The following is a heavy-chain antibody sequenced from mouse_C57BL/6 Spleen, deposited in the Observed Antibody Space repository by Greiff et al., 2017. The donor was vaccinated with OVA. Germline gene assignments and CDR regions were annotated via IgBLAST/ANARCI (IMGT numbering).Heavy chain of an antibody. V-gene: IGHV1-15*01. CDR2: IDPETGGT. CDR1: GYTFTDYK. CDR3: TRWGTTVVATRYFDY. J-gene: IGHJ2*01. D-gene: IGHD1-1*01. Sequence: QVQLQQPGAELVRPGASVTLSCKASGYTFTDYKMHWVKQTPVHGLDWIGAIDPETGGTPYNQKFKAKAILTAAKSSSTAYMKLRSLTSEDSAVSYCTRWGTTVVATRYFDYWGQGTTLTVSS.